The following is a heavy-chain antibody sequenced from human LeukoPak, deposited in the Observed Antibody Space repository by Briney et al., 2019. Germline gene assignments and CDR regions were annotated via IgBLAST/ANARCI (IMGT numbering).Heavy chain of an antibody. D-gene: IGHD3-22*01. J-gene: IGHJ4*02. CDR3: TKVHLTYRYDSSGYGFQDY. CDR2: ISYDGSTT. CDR1: GFTFSSYG. Sequence: GGSLRLSCGASGFTFSSYGMHWVRQAPGKGLEWVAVISYDGSTTYYGDSVKGRFTISRDNSKDTLYLQMNSLRAEDTAVCYCTKVHLTYRYDSSGYGFQDYWGQGTLVTVSS. V-gene: IGHV3-30*18.